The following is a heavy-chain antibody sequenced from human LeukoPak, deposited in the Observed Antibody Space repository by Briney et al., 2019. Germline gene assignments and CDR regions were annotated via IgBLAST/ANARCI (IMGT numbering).Heavy chain of an antibody. CDR3: ARVSSSGWSNYYYYGMDV. CDR2: NMPILGIA. CDR1: GGTFSSYA. Sequence: ASVKVSCKASGGTFSSYAISWVRQAPGQGLEWMGRNMPILGIANYAQKFQGRVTITADKSTSTAYMELSSLRSEDTAVYYCARVSSSGWSNYYYYGMDVWGQGTTVTVSS. D-gene: IGHD6-19*01. V-gene: IGHV1-69*04. J-gene: IGHJ6*02.